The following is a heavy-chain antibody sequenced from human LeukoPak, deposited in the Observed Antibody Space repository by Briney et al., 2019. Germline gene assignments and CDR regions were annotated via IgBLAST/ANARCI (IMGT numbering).Heavy chain of an antibody. CDR3: AKVTRWNPYYFDY. CDR1: GFTFSSYA. D-gene: IGHD1-1*01. V-gene: IGHV3-23*01. CDR2: ISGSGGST. J-gene: IGHJ4*02. Sequence: GGSLRLSCAASGFTFSSYAMSWVRQAPGKGLEWVSAISGSGGSTYYADSVKGRFTISRDNPKNTLYLQMNSLRAEDTAVYYCAKVTRWNPYYFDYWGQGTLVTVSS.